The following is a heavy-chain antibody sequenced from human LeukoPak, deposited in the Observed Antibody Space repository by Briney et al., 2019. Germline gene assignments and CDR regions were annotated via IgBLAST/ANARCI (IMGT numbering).Heavy chain of an antibody. V-gene: IGHV4-34*01. J-gene: IGHJ6*03. D-gene: IGHD3-10*01. CDR1: GGSFSGYY. Sequence: PSEPLSLTCAVYGGSFSGYYWSWIRQPPGKGLEWIGEINHSGSTNYNPSLKSRVTISVDTSKNQFSLKLSSVTAADTAVYYCAREPSGRGDGSGSWPYYYYYMDVWGKGTTVTVSS. CDR2: INHSGST. CDR3: AREPSGRGDGSGSWPYYYYYMDV.